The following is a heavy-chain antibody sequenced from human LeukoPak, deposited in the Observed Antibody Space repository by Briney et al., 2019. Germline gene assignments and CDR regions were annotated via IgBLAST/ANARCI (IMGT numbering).Heavy chain of an antibody. D-gene: IGHD3-10*01. CDR3: ARDGGSGSLKFDY. Sequence: SETLSLTCTVSGYSISSGYYWGWIRQPPGKGLEWIGSIYYSGSTYYNPSLKSRVTISVDTSKNQFSLKLSSVTAADTAVYYCARDGGSGSLKFDYWGQGTLVTVSS. J-gene: IGHJ4*02. CDR2: IYYSGST. V-gene: IGHV4-38-2*02. CDR1: GYSISSGYY.